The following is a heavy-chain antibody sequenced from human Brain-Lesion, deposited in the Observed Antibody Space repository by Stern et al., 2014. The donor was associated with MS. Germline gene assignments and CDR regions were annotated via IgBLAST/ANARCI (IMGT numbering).Heavy chain of an antibody. J-gene: IGHJ6*02. D-gene: IGHD3-3*01. CDR2: INPNTGGT. CDR3: ARDQRGITIFGVVTDYYYLGMDV. Sequence: QVQLVQSGAEVKKPGASVKVSCKTSGYIFTGYYIHWGRQAPGQGLEWMAWINPNTGGTKYAQKFQGRVTMSRDTSISTAYVERSSLPSDYTAVYYCARDQRGITIFGVVTDYYYLGMDVWGQGTTVTVSS. V-gene: IGHV1-2*02. CDR1: GYIFTGYY.